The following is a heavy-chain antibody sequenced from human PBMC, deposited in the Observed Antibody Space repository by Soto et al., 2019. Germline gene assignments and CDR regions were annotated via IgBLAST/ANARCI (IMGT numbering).Heavy chain of an antibody. CDR2: VFHTGGT. V-gene: IGHV4-4*02. CDR1: SDSIAGENW. CDR3: ARVFSSGSGWMYYFDF. D-gene: IGHD6-19*01. J-gene: IGHJ4*02. Sequence: VQLQESGPGLVKPSETLSLTCTFSSDSIAGENWWSWVRQPPGLGLEWIGEVFHTGGTNYNPSLKSRVTMEVDKSKNQFSLQLISATAADTAVYYCARVFSSGSGWMYYFDFWGQGTLVSVSS.